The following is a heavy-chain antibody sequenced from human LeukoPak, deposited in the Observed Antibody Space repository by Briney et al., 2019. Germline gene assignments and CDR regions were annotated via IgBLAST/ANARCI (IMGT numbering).Heavy chain of an antibody. V-gene: IGHV4-34*01. CDR1: GGSFSGYY. Sequence: SETLSLTCAVSGGSFSGYYWSWIRQPPGKGLEWIGEINHSGSTNYNPSLKSRVTISVDTSKNQFSLKLSSVTAADTAVYYCARGGREDIVATTDQHFDYWGQGTLVTVSS. D-gene: IGHD5-12*01. J-gene: IGHJ4*02. CDR3: ARGGREDIVATTDQHFDY. CDR2: INHSGST.